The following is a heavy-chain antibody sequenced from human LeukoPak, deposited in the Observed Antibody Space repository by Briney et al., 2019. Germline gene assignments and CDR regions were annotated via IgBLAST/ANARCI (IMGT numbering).Heavy chain of an antibody. CDR1: GFTLSNDW. Sequence: KTGGSLRLSCAASGFTLSNDWMSWVRQAPGKGLEWVGRIKSKSDGGTTDYAAPVKGRFTISRDDSKNTLYLRMNSLKTEDTAVYYCNRGYGGSWYPALDNWGQGTLVTVSS. J-gene: IGHJ4*02. CDR3: NRGYGGSWYPALDN. CDR2: IKSKSDGGTT. V-gene: IGHV3-15*01. D-gene: IGHD6-13*01.